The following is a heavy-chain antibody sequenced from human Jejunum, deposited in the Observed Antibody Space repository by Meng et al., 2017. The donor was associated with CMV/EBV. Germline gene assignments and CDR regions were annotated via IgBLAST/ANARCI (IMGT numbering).Heavy chain of an antibody. CDR2: IFHSGST. V-gene: IGHV4-59*03. CDR3: ARTDYYSYYGLDI. Sequence: TVSGGSFSNYYWSRIRQPPGRGLEWIGFIFHSGSTSYNPSLESRVTISVDTSKNQFSLKVSSVTAADTAVYYCARTDYYSYYGLDIWGQGTTVTVSS. CDR1: GGSFSNYY. J-gene: IGHJ6*02.